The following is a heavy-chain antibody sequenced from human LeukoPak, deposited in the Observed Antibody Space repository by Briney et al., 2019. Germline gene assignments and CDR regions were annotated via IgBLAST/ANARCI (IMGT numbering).Heavy chain of an antibody. D-gene: IGHD1-26*01. V-gene: IGHV4-34*01. J-gene: IGHJ4*02. Sequence: PSETLSLTCGVSGGSFSNYIWSWVRQPPGKGLEWIGEILQGGVTNYNSSLKSRVTMSTDTSKNQFHLDLTSVTAADAGQYFCARGGRGTYMRHWGQGILVTVSS. CDR1: GGSFSNYI. CDR3: ARGGRGTYMRH. CDR2: ILQGGVT.